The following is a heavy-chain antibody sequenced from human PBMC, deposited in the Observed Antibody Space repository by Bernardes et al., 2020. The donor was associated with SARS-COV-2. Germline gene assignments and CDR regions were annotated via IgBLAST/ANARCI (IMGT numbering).Heavy chain of an antibody. V-gene: IGHV1-24*01. CDR2: FDPEDGET. D-gene: IGHD6-19*01. J-gene: IGHJ5*02. CDR3: ATGSPVAGTAGDWFDP. Sequence: ASVKVSCKVSGYTLTELSMHWVRQAPGKGLEWMGGFDPEDGETIYAQKFQGRVTMTEDTSTDTAYMELSSLRSEDTAEYYCATGSPVAGTAGDWFDPGGQGTLVTVSS. CDR1: GYTLTELS.